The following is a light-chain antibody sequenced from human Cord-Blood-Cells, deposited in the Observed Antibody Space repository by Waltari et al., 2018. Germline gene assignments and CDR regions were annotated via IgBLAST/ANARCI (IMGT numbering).Light chain of an antibody. CDR3: AAWDDSLSGVV. V-gene: IGLV1-47*01. CDR2: RNN. CDR1: SSTIRRNY. Sequence: QSVLLQPPSASGTPGRRVTIPCSVCSSTIRRNYVSCYQQLPRTAPKLLIYRNNQRPSGVPDRFSGSKSGTSASLAISGLRSEDEADYYCAAWDDSLSGVVFGGGTKLTVL. J-gene: IGLJ2*01.